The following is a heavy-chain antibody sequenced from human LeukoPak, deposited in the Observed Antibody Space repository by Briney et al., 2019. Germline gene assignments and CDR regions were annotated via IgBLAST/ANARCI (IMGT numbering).Heavy chain of an antibody. CDR1: GFTFSSYA. CDR2: ISSNGGST. D-gene: IGHD1-26*01. Sequence: GGSLRLSXAASGFTFSSYAMHWVRQAPGKGLEYVSAISSNGGSTYYANSVKGRFTISRDNSKNTLYLQMGSLRAEDMAVYYCASGDVGAPFDYWGQGTLVTVSS. CDR3: ASGDVGAPFDY. J-gene: IGHJ4*02. V-gene: IGHV3-64*01.